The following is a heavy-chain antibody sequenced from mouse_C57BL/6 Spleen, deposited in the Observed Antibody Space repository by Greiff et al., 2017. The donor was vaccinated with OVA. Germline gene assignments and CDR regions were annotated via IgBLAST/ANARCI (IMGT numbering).Heavy chain of an antibody. CDR3: TRPVDY. CDR1: GYTFTDYE. Sequence: VQVVESGAELVRPGASVTLSCKASGYTFTDYEMHWVKQTPVHGLEWIGAIDPETGGTAYNQKFKGKAILTADKSSSTAYMELRSLTSEDSAVYYCTRPVDYWGQGTTLTVSS. CDR2: IDPETGGT. V-gene: IGHV1-15*01. J-gene: IGHJ2*01.